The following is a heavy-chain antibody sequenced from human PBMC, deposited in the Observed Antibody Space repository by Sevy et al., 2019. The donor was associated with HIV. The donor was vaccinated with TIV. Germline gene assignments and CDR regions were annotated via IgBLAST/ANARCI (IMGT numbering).Heavy chain of an antibody. CDR2: FDPEEGET. D-gene: IGHD4-4*01. Sequence: ASVKVSCKVSGYTLTELSMHWGRQAPGKGLEWMGGFDPEEGETIYAQKFQGRVTMTEDTSTDTAYMELSSLRSEDTAVYYCAIFAIPTYSDTHYYYYYGMDVWGQGTTVTVSS. V-gene: IGHV1-24*01. CDR1: GYTLTELS. CDR3: AIFAIPTYSDTHYYYYYGMDV. J-gene: IGHJ6*02.